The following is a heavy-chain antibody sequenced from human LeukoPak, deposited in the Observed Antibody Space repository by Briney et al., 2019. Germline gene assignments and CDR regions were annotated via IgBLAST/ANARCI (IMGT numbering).Heavy chain of an antibody. J-gene: IGHJ6*03. V-gene: IGHV4-30-4*08. CDR2: IYYSGST. CDR3: ARGNYYYDSSGQESYYMDV. D-gene: IGHD3-22*01. CDR1: GVSISSGDYY. Sequence: SETLSLTCTGSGVSISSGDYYWSWIRQPPGKGLEWIGYIYYSGSTYYNPSPKSRVTISVDTSKNQFSLKLSSVTAADTAVYYCARGNYYYDSSGQESYYMDVWGKGTTVTVSS.